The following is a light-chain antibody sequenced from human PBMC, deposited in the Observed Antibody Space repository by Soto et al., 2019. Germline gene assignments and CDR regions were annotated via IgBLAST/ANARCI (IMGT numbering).Light chain of an antibody. CDR1: QSINTY. CDR2: DAS. CDR3: QQYNNWPT. J-gene: IGKJ5*01. Sequence: ENVLTQSPATPSLSPGEGATLSCRASQSINTYLAWYQQKPGQAPRILIYDASKRATGIPARFSGSGSGTNFTLTISSLEPEDFAVDYCQQYNNWPTFCQGTRLEIK. V-gene: IGKV3-11*01.